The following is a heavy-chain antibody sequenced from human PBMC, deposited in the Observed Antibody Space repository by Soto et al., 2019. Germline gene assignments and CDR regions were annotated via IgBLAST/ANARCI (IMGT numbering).Heavy chain of an antibody. CDR3: AKDVSNIVVVVAATPAFGEYGNWFDP. V-gene: IGHV3-23*01. CDR2: ISGSGGST. D-gene: IGHD2-15*01. J-gene: IGHJ5*02. Sequence: GGSLRLSCAASGFTFSSYAMSWVRQAPGKGLEWVSAISGSGGSTYYADSVKGRFTISRDNSKNTLYLQMNSLRPEDTAVYYCAKDVSNIVVVVAATPAFGEYGNWFDPWGQGTLVTVSS. CDR1: GFTFSSYA.